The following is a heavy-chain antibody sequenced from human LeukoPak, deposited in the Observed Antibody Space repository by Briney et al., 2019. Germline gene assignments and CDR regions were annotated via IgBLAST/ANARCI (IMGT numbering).Heavy chain of an antibody. CDR1: GFTFSSYA. D-gene: IGHD3-3*01. J-gene: IGHJ1*01. V-gene: IGHV3-23*01. CDR3: AKDRNFWSGYYTVYFQH. CDR2: ISGSGGST. Sequence: GGSLRLSCAASGFTFSSYAMSWVRQAPGKGLEWVSAISGSGGSTYYADSVKGRFTISRDNSKNTLYLQMNSLRAEDTAVYYCAKDRNFWSGYYTVYFQHWGQGTLVTVSS.